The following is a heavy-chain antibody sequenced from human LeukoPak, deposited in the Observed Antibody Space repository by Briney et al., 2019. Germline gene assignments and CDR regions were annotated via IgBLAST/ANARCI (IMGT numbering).Heavy chain of an antibody. J-gene: IGHJ4*02. CDR2: IHHSGSA. V-gene: IGHV4-38-2*02. D-gene: IGHD2-8*02. CDR3: ARLRHCPGGKCRDGGVHIDY. Sequence: SETLSLTCSVSGYSISRGYYWGWIRQPPGQGLEWIGSIHHSGSAYYKSSLKSRVTISVDTSRNQFSMKLSSVTAADTAVYYCARLRHCPGGKCRDGGVHIDYWGQGTLVTVSS. CDR1: GYSISRGYY.